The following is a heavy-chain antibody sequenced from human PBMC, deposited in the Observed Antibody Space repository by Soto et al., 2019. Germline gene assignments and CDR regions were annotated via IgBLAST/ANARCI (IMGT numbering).Heavy chain of an antibody. V-gene: IGHV1-46*01. Sequence: QVQLVQSGAEVKKPGASVKVSCKASGYTFTSYYMHWMRQAPGQGLEWMGIINPSGGSTNYAQKFQGRVTMTRDTSTSTVYMELSSLRSEDTAVYFCASDKSGLDDYWGQGTLVTVSS. CDR1: GYTFTSYY. CDR3: ASDKSGLDDY. J-gene: IGHJ4*02. CDR2: INPSGGST. D-gene: IGHD3-3*01.